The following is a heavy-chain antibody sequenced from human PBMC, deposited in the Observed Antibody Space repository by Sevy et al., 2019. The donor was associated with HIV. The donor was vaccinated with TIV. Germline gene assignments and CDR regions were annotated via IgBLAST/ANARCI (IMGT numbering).Heavy chain of an antibody. CDR3: AGPILTYNNGWSYYDY. V-gene: IGHV4-39*01. Sequence: SETLSLTCTVSGASISGSGYYWGWIRQPPGKGLEWIATINYNGITFYNPSLKSRITISADTSRNQFSLDLKSVTAADTAIYYCAGPILTYNNGWSYYDYWGQGTVVTVSS. J-gene: IGHJ4*02. CDR2: INYNGIT. D-gene: IGHD3-10*01. CDR1: GASISGSGYY.